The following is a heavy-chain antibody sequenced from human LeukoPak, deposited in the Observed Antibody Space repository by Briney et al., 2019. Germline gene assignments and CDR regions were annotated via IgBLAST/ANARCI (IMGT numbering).Heavy chain of an antibody. CDR1: GDSVSSINGA. CDR2: TYYRSKWYD. D-gene: IGHD6-19*01. V-gene: IGHV6-1*01. CDR3: ARGVGTSGWYTFDY. J-gene: IGHJ4*02. Sequence: SQTLSLTCAISGDSVSSINGAWNWIRQSPSGGLEWLGRTYYRSKWYDDYAGSMKGRITISPDTSKNQFSLHLNSVTPEDTAVYYCARGVGTSGWYTFDYWGQGTLVTVSS.